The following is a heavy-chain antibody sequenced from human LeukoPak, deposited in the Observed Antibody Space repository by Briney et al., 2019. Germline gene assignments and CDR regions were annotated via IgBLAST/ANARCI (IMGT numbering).Heavy chain of an antibody. J-gene: IGHJ3*02. D-gene: IGHD7-27*01. V-gene: IGHV4-38-2*01. CDR2: IYHSGST. CDR3: ARLLTGDAFDI. Sequence: SETLSLTCAVSGYSISSGYYWGWIRPPPGKGLEWIGSIYHSGSTYYNPSLKSRVTISVDTSKNQFSLKLSSVTAADTAVYYYARLLTGDAFDIWGQGTMVTVSS. CDR1: GYSISSGYY.